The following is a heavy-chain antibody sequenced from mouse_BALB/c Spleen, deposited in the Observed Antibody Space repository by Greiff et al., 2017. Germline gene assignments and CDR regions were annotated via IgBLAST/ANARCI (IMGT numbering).Heavy chain of an antibody. J-gene: IGHJ4*01. D-gene: IGHD2-1*01. CDR2: ISYSGST. V-gene: IGHV3-2*02. CDR3: ARGNFFMDY. CDR1: GYSITSDYA. Sequence: VQLKESGPGLVKPSQSLSLTCTVTGYSITSDYAWNWIRQFPGNKLEWMGYISYSGSTSYNPSLKSRISITRDTSKNQFFLQLNSVTTEDTATYYCARGNFFMDYWGQGTSVTVSS.